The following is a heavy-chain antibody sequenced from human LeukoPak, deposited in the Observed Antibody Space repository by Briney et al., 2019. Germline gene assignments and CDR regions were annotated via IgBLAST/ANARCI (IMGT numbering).Heavy chain of an antibody. CDR3: ARSQVGGSYRLTGD. Sequence: GASVKVSCKASGYTFTSYYMHWVRQAPGQGLEWMGWISAYNGNTNYAQKLQGRVTMTTDTSTSTAYMELRSLRSDDTAVYYCARSQVGGSYRLTGDWGQGTLVTVSS. CDR2: ISAYNGNT. J-gene: IGHJ4*02. CDR1: GYTFTSYY. V-gene: IGHV1-18*04. D-gene: IGHD1-26*01.